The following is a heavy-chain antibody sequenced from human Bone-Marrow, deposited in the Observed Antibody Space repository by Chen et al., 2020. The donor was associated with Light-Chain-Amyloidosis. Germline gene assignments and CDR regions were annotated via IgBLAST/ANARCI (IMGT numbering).Heavy chain of an antibody. Sequence: EVQLVESGGALVQPGGSLRLSCSASGFTFSTYWMHWVRQAPGKGLVWVSRIYSDGSSNKYAGSVKGRFTIPRDNARNTLYLQKDSLRAGDPAVYFRGGAGAIAGNQAWGQGTLVTVSS. CDR1: GFTFSTYW. D-gene: IGHD6-13*01. V-gene: IGHV3-74*01. CDR3: GGAGAIAGNQA. CDR2: IYSDGSSN. J-gene: IGHJ5*02.